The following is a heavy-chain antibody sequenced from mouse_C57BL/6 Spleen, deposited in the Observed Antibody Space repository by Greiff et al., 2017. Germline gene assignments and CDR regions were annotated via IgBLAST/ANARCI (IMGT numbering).Heavy chain of an antibody. D-gene: IGHD2-2*01. Sequence: EVQLQQSGPELVKPGASVKISCKASGYSFTGYYMNWVKQSPEKSLEWIGEINPSTGGTTYNQKFNAKATLTVDKSSSTAYMQLKSLTSEDSAVYCCASGYDEYFDVWGTGTTVTVSS. CDR2: INPSTGGT. V-gene: IGHV1-42*01. CDR1: GYSFTGYY. J-gene: IGHJ1*03. CDR3: ASGYDEYFDV.